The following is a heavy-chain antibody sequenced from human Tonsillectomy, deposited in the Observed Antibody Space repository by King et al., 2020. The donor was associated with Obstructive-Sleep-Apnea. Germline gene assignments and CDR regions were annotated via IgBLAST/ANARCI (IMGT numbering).Heavy chain of an antibody. CDR3: ARLNDRSYPAFDY. CDR2: IYPGDSDA. V-gene: IGHV5-51*01. J-gene: IGHJ4*02. CDR1: KYSFTSYW. D-gene: IGHD3-22*01. Sequence: VQLVESGAEVKKPGESLTISCHGSKYSFTSYWIAWVRQMPGKGLEWMGIIYPGDSDARYSPSFQGQVTFSADKSITTAYLQWSSLKASDTAMYYCARLNDRSYPAFDYWGQGTLVTVSS.